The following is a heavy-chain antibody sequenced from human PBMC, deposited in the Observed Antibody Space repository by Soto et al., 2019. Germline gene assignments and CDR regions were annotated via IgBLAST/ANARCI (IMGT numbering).Heavy chain of an antibody. CDR2: INHSGST. J-gene: IGHJ6*02. Sequence: QVQLQQWGAGLLKPSETLSLTCAVYGGSFSGYYWSWIRQPPGKGLEWIGEINHSGSTNYNPSLNSRVTISVDTSKNQFSLKLRSVTAADTAVYYCALSPTSDNVWGQGTTVTVSS. V-gene: IGHV4-34*01. CDR1: GGSFSGYY. D-gene: IGHD3-10*01. CDR3: ALSPTSDNV.